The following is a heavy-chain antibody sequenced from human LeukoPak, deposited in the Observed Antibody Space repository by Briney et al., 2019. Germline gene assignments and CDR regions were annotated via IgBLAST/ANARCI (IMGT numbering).Heavy chain of an antibody. V-gene: IGHV4-4*07. CDR2: IYTSGST. CDR3: ARDRVMGDAFDI. D-gene: IGHD2-8*01. Sequence: SETLPLTCTVSGGSISSYYWSWIRQPAGKGLEWIGRIYTSGSTNYNPSLKSRVTMSVDTSKNQFSLKLSSVTAADTAVYYCARDRVMGDAFDIWGQGTMVTVSS. CDR1: GGSISSYY. J-gene: IGHJ3*02.